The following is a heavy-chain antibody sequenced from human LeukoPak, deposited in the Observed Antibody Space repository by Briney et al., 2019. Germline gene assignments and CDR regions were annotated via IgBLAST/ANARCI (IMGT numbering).Heavy chain of an antibody. Sequence: ASVKVSCKASGYTFTSYDINWVRQATGQGLEWMGWMNPNSGNTGYAQKFQGRVTMTRNTSISTVYMELSSLRSEDTAVYYCARGSYMVREVYDYWGQGTLVTVSS. J-gene: IGHJ4*02. CDR1: GYTFTSYD. V-gene: IGHV1-8*01. CDR2: MNPNSGNT. D-gene: IGHD3-10*01. CDR3: ARGSYMVREVYDY.